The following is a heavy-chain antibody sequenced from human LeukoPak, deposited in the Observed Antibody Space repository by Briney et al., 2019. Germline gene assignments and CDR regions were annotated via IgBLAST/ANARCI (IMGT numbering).Heavy chain of an antibody. CDR2: IHSGDST. CDR3: ARELRERGTYYGTFDY. Sequence: GGSLRLSCAASGFTFSSYAMSWVRQAPGKGLEWVSVIHSGDSTYYADSVKGRFTISRDNSKNTLYLQMNSLRAEDTAVYYCARELRERGTYYGTFDYWGQGTLVTVSS. J-gene: IGHJ4*02. CDR1: GFTFSSYA. D-gene: IGHD1-26*01. V-gene: IGHV3-66*02.